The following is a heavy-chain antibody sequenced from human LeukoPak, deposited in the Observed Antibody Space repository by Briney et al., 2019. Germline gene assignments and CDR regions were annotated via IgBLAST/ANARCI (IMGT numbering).Heavy chain of an antibody. V-gene: IGHV4-31*03. Sequence: PSETLSLTCTVSGGSISSGGYYWSWIRQHPGKGLEWIGYIYYSGSTYYNPSLKSRVTISVDTSKNQFSLKLSSVTAADTAVYYCARDSITIFGVAPDYWGREPWSPSPQ. CDR1: GGSISSGGYY. J-gene: IGHJ4*02. CDR2: IYYSGST. CDR3: ARDSITIFGVAPDY. D-gene: IGHD3-3*01.